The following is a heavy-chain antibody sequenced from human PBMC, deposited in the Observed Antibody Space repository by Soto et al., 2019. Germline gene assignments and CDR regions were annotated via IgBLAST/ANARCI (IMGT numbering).Heavy chain of an antibody. CDR1: GYNFTSYW. D-gene: IGHD3-3*01. J-gene: IGHJ6*02. CDR3: ASRGYDFWSGLDV. V-gene: IGHV5-10-1*01. Sequence: PGESLKISCKGSGYNFTSYWIIWVHQMPGKGLEWMGNIDPTDSFTNYSPSFQGHVTISTDKSMSTAYLQWGTLKASDTAMYYCASRGYDFWSGLDVWGQGTTVTVSS. CDR2: IDPTDSFT.